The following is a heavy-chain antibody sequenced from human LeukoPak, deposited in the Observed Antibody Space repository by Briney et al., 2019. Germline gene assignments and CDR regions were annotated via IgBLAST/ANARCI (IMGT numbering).Heavy chain of an antibody. CDR2: INWNGGST. V-gene: IGHV3-20*04. J-gene: IGHJ4*02. CDR3: ASLYCSSVSCYNFVDY. CDR1: GFTFDDYG. Sequence: GGSLRLSCAASGFTFDDYGMSWVRQAPGKGLEWVSGINWNGGSTGYADSVKGRFTISRDNAKNSLYLQMNSLRAEDTALYYCASLYCSSVSCYNFVDYWGQGTLVSVSS. D-gene: IGHD2-2*02.